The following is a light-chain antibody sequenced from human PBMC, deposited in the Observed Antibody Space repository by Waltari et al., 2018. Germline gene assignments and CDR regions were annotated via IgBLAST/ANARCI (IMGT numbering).Light chain of an antibody. J-gene: IGKJ1*01. V-gene: IGKV1-33*01. CDR2: DAS. Sequence: DIQMTQSPSSLSASVGDRVTITCQASQDISNYLNWYQQKPGKAPKLLIYDASNLETGVPSRFSGSGSGTDFTFTISRLQPEDIATYYCQQYYSYPRTFGQGTKVEIK. CDR1: QDISNY. CDR3: QQYYSYPRT.